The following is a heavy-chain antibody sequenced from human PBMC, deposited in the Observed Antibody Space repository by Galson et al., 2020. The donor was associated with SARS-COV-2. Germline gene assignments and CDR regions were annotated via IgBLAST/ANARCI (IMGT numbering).Heavy chain of an antibody. J-gene: IGHJ6*02. CDR2: ISYDGSNK. CDR1: GFTFSSYG. CDR3: AKEDSSSSGYYYYGMDV. Sequence: PGVSLRLSCAASGFTFSSYGMHWVRQAPGKGLEWVAVISYDGSNKYYADSVKGRFTISRDNSKNTLYLQMNSLRAEDTAVYYCAKEDSSSSGYYYYGMDVWGQGTTVTVSS. V-gene: IGHV3-30*18. D-gene: IGHD6-13*01.